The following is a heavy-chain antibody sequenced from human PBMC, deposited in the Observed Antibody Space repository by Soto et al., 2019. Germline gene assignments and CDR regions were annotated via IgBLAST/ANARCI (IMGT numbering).Heavy chain of an antibody. CDR1: GYTLTELS. CDR3: ATATGIIAAAGRGFDY. CDR2: FDPEDGET. D-gene: IGHD6-13*01. V-gene: IGHV1-24*01. J-gene: IGHJ4*02. Sequence: ASVKVSCKVSGYTLTELSMHWVRQAPGKGLEWMGGFDPEDGETIYAQKFQGRVTMTEDTSTDTAYMELSSLRSEDTAVYYCATATGIIAAAGRGFDYWGQGTLVTVSS.